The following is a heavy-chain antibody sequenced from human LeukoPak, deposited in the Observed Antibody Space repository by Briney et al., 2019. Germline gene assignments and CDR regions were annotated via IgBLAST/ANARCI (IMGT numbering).Heavy chain of an antibody. CDR1: GFTVSSNY. CDR3: ARPYYYGSGGSKPFDY. V-gene: IGHV3-66*02. J-gene: IGHJ4*02. CDR2: IYSGGST. Sequence: GGSLRLSRAASGFTVSSNYMSWVRQAPGKGLEWVSVIYSGGSTYYADSVKGRFTISRDNSKNTLYLQMNSLRAEDTAVYYCARPYYYGSGGSKPFDYWGQGTLVTVSS. D-gene: IGHD3-22*01.